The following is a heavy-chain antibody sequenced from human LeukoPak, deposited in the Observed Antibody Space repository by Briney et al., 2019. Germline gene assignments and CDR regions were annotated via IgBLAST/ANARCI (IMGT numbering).Heavy chain of an antibody. J-gene: IGHJ6*03. Sequence: ASVKVSCKASGYTFTSYDINWVRQATGQGLEWMGWMNPNSGNTGYAQKFQGRVTMTRNTSISTAYMELSSLRAEDTAVYYCAKDQVVGAFDYYYYMDVWGKGTTVTVSS. CDR1: GYTFTSYD. D-gene: IGHD1-26*01. V-gene: IGHV1-8*01. CDR2: MNPNSGNT. CDR3: AKDQVVGAFDYYYYMDV.